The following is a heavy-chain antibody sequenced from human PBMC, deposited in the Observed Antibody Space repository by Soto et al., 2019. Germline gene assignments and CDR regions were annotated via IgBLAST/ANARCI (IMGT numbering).Heavy chain of an antibody. J-gene: IGHJ6*02. D-gene: IGHD5-12*01. CDR1: GFTFDDYA. Sequence: GGSLRLSCAASGFTFDDYAMHWVRQVPGKGLEWVSGINWNSGSIGYGDSVKGRFTISSDNAKNSLYLQMNSLRAEDTAVYYCARDKGYNYDYYYYYGMDVWGQGTTVTVSS. V-gene: IGHV3-9*01. CDR3: ARDKGYNYDYYYYYGMDV. CDR2: INWNSGSI.